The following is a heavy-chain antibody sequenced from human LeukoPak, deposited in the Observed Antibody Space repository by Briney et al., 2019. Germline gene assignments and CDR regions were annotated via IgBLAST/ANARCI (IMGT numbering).Heavy chain of an antibody. CDR1: GFTFSSYA. J-gene: IGHJ2*01. D-gene: IGHD4-17*01. Sequence: GGSLRLSCAASGFTFSSYAMSWVRQAPGKGLEWVSAISGSGGSTYYADSVKGLFTISRDNSKNTLYLQMNSLRAEDTAVYYCAKSTTVTTGWYFDLWGRGTLVTVSS. V-gene: IGHV3-23*01. CDR2: ISGSGGST. CDR3: AKSTTVTTGWYFDL.